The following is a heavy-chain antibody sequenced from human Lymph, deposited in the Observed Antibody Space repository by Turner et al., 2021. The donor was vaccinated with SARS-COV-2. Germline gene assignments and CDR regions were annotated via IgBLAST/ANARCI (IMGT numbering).Heavy chain of an antibody. Sequence: EVQLVESGGGLIQPGGFLRLSCSASGFTLSSNYMTWVRQAPGKGLEWVSLIYSGGSTYYADSVKGRFTISRDNSKNTLYLQMNSLRADDTAVYYCARVLPYGDYFDYWGQGTLVTVSS. D-gene: IGHD4-17*01. CDR1: GFTLSSNY. CDR3: ARVLPYGDYFDY. V-gene: IGHV3-53*01. CDR2: IYSGGST. J-gene: IGHJ4*02.